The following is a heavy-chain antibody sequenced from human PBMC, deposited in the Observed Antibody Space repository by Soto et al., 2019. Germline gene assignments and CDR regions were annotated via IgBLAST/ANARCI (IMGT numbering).Heavy chain of an antibody. CDR2: IVVGSGNT. J-gene: IGHJ6*02. V-gene: IGHV1-58*01. D-gene: IGHD7-27*01. CDR1: GFTFTSSA. Sequence: RASVKVSCKASGFTFTSSAVQWVRQARGQRLEWIGWIVVGSGNTNYAQKFQERVTITRDMSTSTAYMELSSLRSEDTAVYYCAAQPGEGFYYYYGMDVWGQGTTVTVSS. CDR3: AAQPGEGFYYYYGMDV.